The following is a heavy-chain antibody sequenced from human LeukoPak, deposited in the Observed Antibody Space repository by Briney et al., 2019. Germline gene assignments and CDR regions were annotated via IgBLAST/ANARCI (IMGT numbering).Heavy chain of an antibody. Sequence: GGSLRLSCAASGFTFSSYDMHWVRHVTGKGLEWVSGIGTVGDTYYAGSVKGRFTISRENAKNSLYLQMNSLRVEDTAVYYCARGGYSYAYDAFDIWGQGTMVTVSS. D-gene: IGHD5-18*01. CDR1: GFTFSSYD. V-gene: IGHV3-13*01. J-gene: IGHJ3*02. CDR2: IGTVGDT. CDR3: ARGGYSYAYDAFDI.